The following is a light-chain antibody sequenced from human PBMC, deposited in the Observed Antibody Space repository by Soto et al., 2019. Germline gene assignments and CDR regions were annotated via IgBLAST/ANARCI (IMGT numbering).Light chain of an antibody. V-gene: IGLV1-44*01. CDR1: TSNIGHNP. J-gene: IGLJ1*01. Sequence: QSVLTQPPSASGTPGQRVTISCSRSTSNIGHNPVRWYQQLPGTAPKLLIYNNDQRPSGVPARFSGSKSGTSASLAISGLQSEDEADYYCAAWHDTLSGHVFGTGTKVTVL. CDR2: NND. CDR3: AAWHDTLSGHV.